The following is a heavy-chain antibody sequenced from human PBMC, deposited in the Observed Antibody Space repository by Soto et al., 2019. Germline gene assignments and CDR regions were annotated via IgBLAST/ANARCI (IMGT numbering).Heavy chain of an antibody. Sequence: QVQLVQSGAEVKKPGSSVKVSCKASGGTFSSYTISWVRQAPGQGLEWMGRIIPILGIANYAQKFQGRVTITADKSTRTAYMELSSLRSEDTAVYYCARSPSSGRAGWFDPWGQGTLVTVSS. D-gene: IGHD6-25*01. J-gene: IGHJ5*02. V-gene: IGHV1-69*02. CDR2: IIPILGIA. CDR1: GGTFSSYT. CDR3: ARSPSSGRAGWFDP.